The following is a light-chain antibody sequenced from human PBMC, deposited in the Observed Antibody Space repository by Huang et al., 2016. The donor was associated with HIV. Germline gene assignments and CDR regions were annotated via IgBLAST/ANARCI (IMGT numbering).Light chain of an antibody. V-gene: IGKV3-11*01. J-gene: IGKJ4*01. CDR1: QNIKNY. CDR2: EAS. Sequence: DIVLTQSPSTLSVFPGDKVTISCRASQNIKNYLAWYQQKPGQAPKLLIYEASNRPADVSGRFSASVSGTDFSLTINGLESEDFAVYYCQQRASRLSFGGGT. CDR3: QQRASRLS.